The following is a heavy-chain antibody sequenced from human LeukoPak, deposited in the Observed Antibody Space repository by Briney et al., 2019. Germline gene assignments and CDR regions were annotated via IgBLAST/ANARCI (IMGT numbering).Heavy chain of an antibody. D-gene: IGHD5-18*01. CDR1: GCTISSYF. V-gene: IGHV4-4*07. J-gene: IGHJ4*02. CDR2: MYTSGST. Sequence: SETLSLTCTVSGCTISSYFWSWLRQPAGKGPEWIGRMYTSGSTNYNPSLTGRGTISADTSKNQSSQKMSSVTAADTDMYYCAASAYSYGNSFDYWGQGTLVTVSS. CDR3: AASAYSYGNSFDY.